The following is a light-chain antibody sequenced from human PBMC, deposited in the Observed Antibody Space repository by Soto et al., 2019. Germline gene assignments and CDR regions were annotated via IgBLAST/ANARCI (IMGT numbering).Light chain of an antibody. CDR2: DAS. V-gene: IGKV3-11*01. J-gene: IGKJ3*01. CDR3: QQSTNWLFT. Sequence: LTQSPASLSLSPGXRATLSCRASQTVGISLAWYQHKPGQPPRLLIYDASKRATGIPARFGGSGSGTDFTLTISSLEPEDFAVYYCQQSTNWLFTFGPGTKVDIK. CDR1: QTVGIS.